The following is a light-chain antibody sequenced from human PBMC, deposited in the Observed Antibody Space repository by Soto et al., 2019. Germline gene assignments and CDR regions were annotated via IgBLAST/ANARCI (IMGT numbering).Light chain of an antibody. CDR2: DVY. CDR1: SRDVGGYIW. CDR3: VSYTSRSTYV. Sequence: QSVLTQPASLSGSPGQSLTISCTGTSRDVGGYIWVSWYQHHPGKAPKLVIYDVYQRPSGVSSRFSGSKSGNTAFLTISGLQTEDEADYYCVSYTSRSTYVFGSGTKVTVL. J-gene: IGLJ1*01. V-gene: IGLV2-14*01.